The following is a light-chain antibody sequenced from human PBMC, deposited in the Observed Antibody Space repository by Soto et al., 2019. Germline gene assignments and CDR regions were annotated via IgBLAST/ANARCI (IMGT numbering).Light chain of an antibody. J-gene: IGLJ3*02. V-gene: IGLV8-61*01. CDR2: STK. CDR1: SGPVSTSYH. Sequence: QTVVTQEPSLSVSPGGTVTLTCGLSSGPVSTSYHPTWCQQTPGQPPRTLIYSTKTLSSGVPDRFSGSILGNKAALTITGAQADDESDYYCVLYMGRGIWVFGGGTKLTVL. CDR3: VLYMGRGIWV.